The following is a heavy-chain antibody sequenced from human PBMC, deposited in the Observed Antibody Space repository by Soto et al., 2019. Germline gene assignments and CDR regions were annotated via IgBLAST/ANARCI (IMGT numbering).Heavy chain of an antibody. CDR1: GFTFSSSW. J-gene: IGHJ6*02. D-gene: IGHD2-2*02. Sequence: PWGSLRLSCAASGFTFSSSWMHWVRQAPGKGLLWVSHINSDGSNTDYAGSVKGRFIISRDNAKNTLYLEMNRVKPEDTAVYYCAKEIEAAAIRLDFYYYGLDVWGQGTTVTVSS. V-gene: IGHV3-74*01. CDR2: INSDGSNT. CDR3: AKEIEAAAIRLDFYYYGLDV.